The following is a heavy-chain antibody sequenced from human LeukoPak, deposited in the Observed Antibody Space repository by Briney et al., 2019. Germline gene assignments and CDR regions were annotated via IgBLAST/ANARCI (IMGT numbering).Heavy chain of an antibody. V-gene: IGHV1-8*01. CDR1: GYTFTSYD. CDR3: ARGRATPYGAGRRIWFDP. Sequence: ASVKVSCKASGYTFTSYDINWVRQAPGQGLEWMGWMNPNSGNTGYAQKFQGRVTMTRNTSISTAYMELSSLRSEDTAVYYCARGRATPYGAGRRIWFDPWGQGTLVTVSS. CDR2: MNPNSGNT. D-gene: IGHD3-10*01. J-gene: IGHJ5*02.